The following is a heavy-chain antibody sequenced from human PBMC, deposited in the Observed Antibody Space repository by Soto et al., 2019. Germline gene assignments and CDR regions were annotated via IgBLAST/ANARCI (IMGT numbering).Heavy chain of an antibody. CDR1: GFSFNIAW. D-gene: IGHD1-1*01. V-gene: IGHV3-15*07. J-gene: IGHJ4*02. Sequence: PGGSLRLSCAASGFSFNIAWMNWVRQAPGKGLEWVGRIKSKTDGGTTDYAAPVKGGFTISRDDSKNTLSLQMNSLKTEDTAVYYYITGSSGTLDFWGPGTLVTVSS. CDR3: ITGSSGTLDF. CDR2: IKSKTDGGTT.